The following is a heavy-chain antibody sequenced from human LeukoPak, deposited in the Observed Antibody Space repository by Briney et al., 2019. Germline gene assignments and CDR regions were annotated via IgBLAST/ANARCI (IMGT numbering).Heavy chain of an antibody. CDR3: ASPRGYCSSTSCYAGHWYLDL. Sequence: GGSLRLSCAASGFTFSSYAMIWVRQSPGKGLECVSAISGSGGSTYYADSVKGRFTISRDNSKNTLYLQMNSPRAEDTAVYYCASPRGYCSSTSCYAGHWYLDLWGRGPLVTVSS. CDR1: GFTFSSYA. D-gene: IGHD2-2*01. V-gene: IGHV3-23*01. J-gene: IGHJ2*01. CDR2: ISGSGGST.